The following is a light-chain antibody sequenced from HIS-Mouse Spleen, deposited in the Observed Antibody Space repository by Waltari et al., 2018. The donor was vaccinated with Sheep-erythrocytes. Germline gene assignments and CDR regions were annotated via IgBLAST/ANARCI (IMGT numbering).Light chain of an antibody. Sequence: DVVMTQSPLSLPVTLGQPASISCRSSQSLVHSDGNTYLDWFQQRPGQSPRRLIYKVSNRDSGVPDRFSGSGSGTDFTLKISRVEAEYVGVYYCMQGTHWPYTFGHGTKLEIK. CDR1: QSLVHSDGNTY. J-gene: IGKJ2*01. CDR3: MQGTHWPYT. CDR2: KVS. V-gene: IGKV2-30*02.